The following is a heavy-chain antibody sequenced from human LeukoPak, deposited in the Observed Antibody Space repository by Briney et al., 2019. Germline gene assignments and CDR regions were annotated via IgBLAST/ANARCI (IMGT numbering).Heavy chain of an antibody. CDR2: IYTSGST. CDR3: ARESVYSSGWYELYNWFDP. CDR1: GGSISSYY. J-gene: IGHJ5*02. Sequence: SETLSLTCTVSGGSISSYYWSWIRQPAGKGLEWIGRIYTSGSTNYNPSLKGRVTMSVDTSKSQFSLKLSSVTAADTAVYYCARESVYSSGWYELYNWFDPWGQGTLVTVSS. V-gene: IGHV4-4*07. D-gene: IGHD6-19*01.